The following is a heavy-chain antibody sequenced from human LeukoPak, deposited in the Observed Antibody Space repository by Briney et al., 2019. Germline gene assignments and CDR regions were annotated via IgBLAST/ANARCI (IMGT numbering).Heavy chain of an antibody. CDR3: VRASFQRWLQLGGD. CDR2: ISWNSGDM. D-gene: IGHD5-24*01. J-gene: IGHJ4*02. CDR1: GFSFGGYA. Sequence: GGSLRLSCAASGFSFGGYALHWVRQAPGKGLEWVASISWNSGDMVHADSVKGRFTISRDNAKNSLYLQMNNLRDEDTAVYYCVRASFQRWLQLGGDWGQGTLVTVSS. V-gene: IGHV3-9*01.